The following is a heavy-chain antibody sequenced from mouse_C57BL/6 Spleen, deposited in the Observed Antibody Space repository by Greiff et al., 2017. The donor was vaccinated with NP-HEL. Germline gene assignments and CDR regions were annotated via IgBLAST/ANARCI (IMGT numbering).Heavy chain of an antibody. V-gene: IGHV1-50*01. Sequence: QVQLQQPGAELVKPGASVKLSCKASGYTFTSYWMQWVKQRPGQGLEWIGEIDPSDSYTNYNQKFKGKATLTVDTSSSTAYMQLSSLTSEDSAVYYCARKGGSSASDVWGTGTTVTVSS. D-gene: IGHD1-1*01. CDR1: GYTFTSYW. J-gene: IGHJ1*03. CDR3: ARKGGSSASDV. CDR2: IDPSDSYT.